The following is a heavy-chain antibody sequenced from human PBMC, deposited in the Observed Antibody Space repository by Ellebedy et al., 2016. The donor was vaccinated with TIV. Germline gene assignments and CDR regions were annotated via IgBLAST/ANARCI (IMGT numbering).Heavy chain of an antibody. V-gene: IGHV3-30-3*01. D-gene: IGHD5-18*01. CDR2: ILYDGSNK. Sequence: PGGSLRLSCAASGFTFSNYAMHWVRQAPGKGLEWVAAILYDGSNKYYADSVKGRFTVSRDNSKNTVFLQMNSLRVEDTAVYYCAKGLVDTDMADYWGQGTLVTVSS. CDR1: GFTFSNYA. J-gene: IGHJ4*02. CDR3: AKGLVDTDMADY.